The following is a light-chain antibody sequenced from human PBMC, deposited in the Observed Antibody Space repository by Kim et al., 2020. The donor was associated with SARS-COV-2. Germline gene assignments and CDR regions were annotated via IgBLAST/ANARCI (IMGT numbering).Light chain of an antibody. CDR2: DAS. CDR3: QQRSNWPQLT. V-gene: IGKV3-11*01. Sequence: SPGQRATLSSRARQSVSSYLAWYQQKPGQAPRLLIYDASNRATGIPARFSGSGSGTDFTLTISSLEPEDFAVYYCQQRSNWPQLTFGGGTKVEIK. CDR1: QSVSSY. J-gene: IGKJ4*01.